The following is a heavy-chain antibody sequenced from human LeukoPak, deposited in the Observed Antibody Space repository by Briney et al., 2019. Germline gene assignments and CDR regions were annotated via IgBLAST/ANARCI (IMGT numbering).Heavy chain of an antibody. D-gene: IGHD6-6*01. CDR1: GFTFRSDA. V-gene: IGHV3-30*18. CDR3: AKDLATKYTLHY. J-gene: IGHJ4*02. Sequence: GGSLRLSCAASGFTFRSDAMHWVRQAPGKGLEWVAFISFDGNVKYFADSVKGRFTISRDNSKNTLYLQMNSLRAEDTAVYYCAKDLATKYTLHYWGQGTLVTVSS. CDR2: ISFDGNVK.